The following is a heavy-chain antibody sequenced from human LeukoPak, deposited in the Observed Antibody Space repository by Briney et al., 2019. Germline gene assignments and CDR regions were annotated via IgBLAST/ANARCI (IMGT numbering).Heavy chain of an antibody. Sequence: SETLSLTCTVSGGSISSTSYYWGWIRQPPGKGLEWIGSIFYSGSPYYNPSLKSRVTISVDTAKTQFSLRLTSVTAADTAVYYCAGLKGVPAADYWGQGTLVTVSS. CDR2: IFYSGSP. CDR3: AGLKGVPAADY. J-gene: IGHJ4*02. CDR1: GGSISSTSYY. V-gene: IGHV4-39*01. D-gene: IGHD2-2*01.